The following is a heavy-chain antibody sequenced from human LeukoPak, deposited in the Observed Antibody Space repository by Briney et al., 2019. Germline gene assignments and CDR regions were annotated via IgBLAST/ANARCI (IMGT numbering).Heavy chain of an antibody. CDR3: ARDSAAAGQTHYYYYYGMDV. V-gene: IGHV1-18*01. D-gene: IGHD6-13*01. CDR1: GYTFTSYG. Sequence: ASVKVSFKASGYTFTSYGISWVRQAPGQGLERVGWMSAYNGNTNYAQKLQGRVTMTTATSTSTAYMELRSLRSDDTAVYYCARDSAAAGQTHYYYYYGMDVWGQGTTVTVSS. CDR2: MSAYNGNT. J-gene: IGHJ6*02.